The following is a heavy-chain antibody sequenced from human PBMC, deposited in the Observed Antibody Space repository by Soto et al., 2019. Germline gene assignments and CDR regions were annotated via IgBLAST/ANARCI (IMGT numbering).Heavy chain of an antibody. Sequence: QVQQVQSGAEVKKPGASVKVSCEASGYTFTSYGISWVRQAPGQGLEWMGWISAYNGNTNYAQKLQGRVTMTTDTSTSTAYMELMRLRTDDTAVYYCARDAEYYDFWSGYNYYYYYMDVWGKGTTVTVSS. V-gene: IGHV1-18*01. CDR1: GYTFTSYG. D-gene: IGHD3-3*01. CDR2: ISAYNGNT. J-gene: IGHJ6*03. CDR3: ARDAEYYDFWSGYNYYYYYMDV.